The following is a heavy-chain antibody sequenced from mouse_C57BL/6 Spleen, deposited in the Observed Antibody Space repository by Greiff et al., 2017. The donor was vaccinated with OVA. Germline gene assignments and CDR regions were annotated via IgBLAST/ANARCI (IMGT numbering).Heavy chain of an antibody. CDR2: ISYDGSN. J-gene: IGHJ2*01. V-gene: IGHV3-6*01. Sequence: EVKLQESGPGLVKPSQSLSLTCSVTGYSITSGYYWNWIRQFPGNKLEWMGYISYDGSNNYNPSLKNRISITRDTSKNQFFLKLNSVTTEDTATYYCARDLGDGDPDYWGQGTTLTVSS. D-gene: IGHD2-13*01. CDR1: GYSITSGYY. CDR3: ARDLGDGDPDY.